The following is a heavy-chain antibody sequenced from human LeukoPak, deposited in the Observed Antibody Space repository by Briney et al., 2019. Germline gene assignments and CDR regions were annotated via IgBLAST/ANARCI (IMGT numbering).Heavy chain of an antibody. V-gene: IGHV3-23*01. CDR1: GFTFSSYA. J-gene: IGHJ4*02. CDR2: IDGGGGRT. CDR3: ARDVEVVVITTSFDY. D-gene: IGHD3-22*01. Sequence: GGSLRLSCAASGFTFSSYAMSWVRQAPGVGLEWVSAIDGGGGRTWHADSVRGRFTISRDNSKNTLFMQMNSLRAEDTAVYYCARDVEVVVITTSFDYWGQGTLVTVSS.